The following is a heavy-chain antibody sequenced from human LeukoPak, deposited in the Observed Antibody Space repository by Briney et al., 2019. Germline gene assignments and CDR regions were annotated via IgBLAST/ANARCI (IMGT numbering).Heavy chain of an antibody. D-gene: IGHD2-8*01. V-gene: IGHV4-34*01. J-gene: IGHJ6*03. Sequence: SETLSLTCAVYGGSFSGYYWSWIRQPPGKGLEWIGEINHSGSTNYNPSLKSRVTISVDTSKNQFSLKLSSVTAADTAVYYCAGGLYQRGLFYYYFMDVWGKGTTVTVSS. CDR3: AGGLYQRGLFYYYFMDV. CDR1: GGSFSGYY. CDR2: INHSGST.